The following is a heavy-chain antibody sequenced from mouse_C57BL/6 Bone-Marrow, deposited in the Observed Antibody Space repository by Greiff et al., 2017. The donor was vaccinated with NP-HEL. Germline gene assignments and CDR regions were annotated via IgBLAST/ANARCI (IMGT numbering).Heavy chain of an antibody. V-gene: IGHV2-3*01. D-gene: IGHD2-4*01. CDR1: GFSLTSYG. CDR2: IWGDGST. CDR3: AKCDYDEHAMDY. J-gene: IGHJ4*01. Sequence: VQLQESGPGLVAPSQSLSITCTVSGFSLTSYGVSWVRQPPGKGLEWLGVIWGDGSTNYQSPGRSRLSISKDNSKSQVFLQLNSLQTDDTATYYCAKCDYDEHAMDYWGQGTSVTVSS.